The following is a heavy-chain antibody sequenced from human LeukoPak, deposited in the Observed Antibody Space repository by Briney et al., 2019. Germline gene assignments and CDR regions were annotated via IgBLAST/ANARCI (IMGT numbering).Heavy chain of an antibody. J-gene: IGHJ5*02. D-gene: IGHD3-10*01. Sequence: GGSLRLSCAASGFTFSSYAMHWVRQAPGKGLEWVAVISYDGSNKYYADSVKGRFTISRDNSKNTLYLQMNSLRAEDTAVYYCARDYGSGSYYKNWFDPWGQGTLVTVSS. CDR3: ARDYGSGSYYKNWFDP. CDR1: GFTFSSYA. CDR2: ISYDGSNK. V-gene: IGHV3-30-3*01.